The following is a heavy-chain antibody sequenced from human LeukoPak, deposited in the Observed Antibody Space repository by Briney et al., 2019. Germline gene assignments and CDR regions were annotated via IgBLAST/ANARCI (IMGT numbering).Heavy chain of an antibody. J-gene: IGHJ4*02. V-gene: IGHV3-9*01. CDR3: AVGPLESTTVVVSAFDY. CDR1: GFAFDDYA. D-gene: IGHD4-23*01. Sequence: PGGSLRLSCAASGFAFDDYAMHWVRQAPGKGLEWVSGISWNSGSIGYADSVKGRFTISRDNAKNSLYLQMNSLRAEDTALYYCAVGPLESTTVVVSAFDYWGQGTLVTVSS. CDR2: ISWNSGSI.